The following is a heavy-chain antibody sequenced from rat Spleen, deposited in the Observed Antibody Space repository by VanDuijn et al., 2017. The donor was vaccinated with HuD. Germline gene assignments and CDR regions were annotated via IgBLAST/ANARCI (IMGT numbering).Heavy chain of an antibody. J-gene: IGHJ2*01. D-gene: IGHD1-12*02. V-gene: IGHV5-20*01. CDR3: TTDDDYYDGTYPY. CDR2: ISYDGGST. Sequence: EVQLVESGGGLVQPGRSMKLSCAASGFTFSNYGMAWVRQAPKKGLEWVAYISYDGGSTYYRDPVKGRFTISRDNAKSTLYLQMDSLRSEDTATYYCTTDDDYYDGTYPYWGQGVMVTVSS. CDR1: GFTFSNYG.